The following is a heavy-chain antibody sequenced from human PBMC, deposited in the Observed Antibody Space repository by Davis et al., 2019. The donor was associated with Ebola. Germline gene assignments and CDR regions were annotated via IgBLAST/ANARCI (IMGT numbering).Heavy chain of an antibody. CDR1: GFMFNDYA. J-gene: IGHJ5*02. Sequence: GGSLRLSCEASGFMFNDYAMQWVRQAPGKGLEWVATTNQDGSEKYYLDSVKGRFTISRDNAKNLLYLQMSSLRPEDTAVYYCGHLSWGQGTLVTVSS. V-gene: IGHV3-7*03. CDR2: TNQDGSEK. CDR3: GHLS.